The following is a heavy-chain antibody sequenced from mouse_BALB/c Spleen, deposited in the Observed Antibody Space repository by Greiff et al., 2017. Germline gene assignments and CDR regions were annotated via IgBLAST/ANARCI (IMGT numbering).Heavy chain of an antibody. CDR3: ARDAYGNYAMDY. D-gene: IGHD2-1*01. Sequence: EVKLVESGGGLVQPGGPLGPSGPTSGFPSGDFYLGWVGQPPGKRLEWIAASRNKANDYTTEYSASVKGRFIVSRDTSQSILYLQMNALRAEDTAIYYCARDAYGNYAMDYWGQGTSVTVSS. CDR2: SRNKANDYTT. V-gene: IGHV7-1*02. J-gene: IGHJ4*01. CDR1: GFPSGDFY.